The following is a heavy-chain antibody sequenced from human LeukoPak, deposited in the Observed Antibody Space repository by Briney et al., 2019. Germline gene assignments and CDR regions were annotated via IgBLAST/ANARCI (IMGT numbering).Heavy chain of an antibody. Sequence: SETLSLTCTVSGGSISSSSYYWGWIRQPPGKGLEWIGSIYYSGSTYYNPSLKSRVTISVDTSKNQFSLKLSSVTAADTAVYYCARRGLSGYDYYYYYMDVWGKGTTVTISS. CDR2: IYYSGST. J-gene: IGHJ6*03. D-gene: IGHD5-12*01. CDR1: GGSISSSSYY. V-gene: IGHV4-39*07. CDR3: ARRGLSGYDYYYYYMDV.